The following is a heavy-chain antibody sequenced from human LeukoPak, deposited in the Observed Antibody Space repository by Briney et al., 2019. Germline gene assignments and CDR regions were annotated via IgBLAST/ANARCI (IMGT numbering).Heavy chain of an antibody. Sequence: GGSLRLSYAASGFTFSSYSMNWVRQAPGKGLEWVSSISSSSSYIYYADSVKGRFTISRDNAKNSLYLQMNSLRAEDTAVYYCAREGGLYYDSSGYPNDYWGQGTLVTVSS. CDR1: GFTFSSYS. V-gene: IGHV3-21*01. J-gene: IGHJ4*02. D-gene: IGHD3-22*01. CDR3: AREGGLYYDSSGYPNDY. CDR2: ISSSSSYI.